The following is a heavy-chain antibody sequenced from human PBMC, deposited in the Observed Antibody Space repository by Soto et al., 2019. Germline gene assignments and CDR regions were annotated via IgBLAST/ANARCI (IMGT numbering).Heavy chain of an antibody. V-gene: IGHV1-69*13. D-gene: IGHD2-2*01. CDR1: GGTFSSYA. CDR2: IIPIFGTA. Sequence: ASVKVSCKASGGTFSSYAISWVRQAPGQGLEWMGGIIPIFGTANYAQKFQGRVTITADESTSTAYMELSSLRSEDTAVYYCAIPQLLCCYYYYGMDVWGQGTTVTVSS. CDR3: AIPQLLCCYYYYGMDV. J-gene: IGHJ6*02.